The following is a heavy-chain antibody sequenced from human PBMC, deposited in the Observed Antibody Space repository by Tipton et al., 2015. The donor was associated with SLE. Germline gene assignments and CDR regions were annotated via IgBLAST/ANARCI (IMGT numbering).Heavy chain of an antibody. Sequence: GSLRLSCVASGFTFSSKAMHWVRQAPGKGLEYVSSISNDGERIYYANSVKGRFSISRDNSKNTLYLQVGSLRTEDMAVYYCTRDGRGDYYYYYMDVWGKGTTVTVSS. CDR1: GFTFSSKA. J-gene: IGHJ6*03. V-gene: IGHV3-64*01. D-gene: IGHD3-10*01. CDR3: TRDGRGDYYYYYMDV. CDR2: ISNDGERI.